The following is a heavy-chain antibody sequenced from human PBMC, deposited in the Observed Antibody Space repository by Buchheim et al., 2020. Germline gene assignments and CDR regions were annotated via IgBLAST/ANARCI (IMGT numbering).Heavy chain of an antibody. V-gene: IGHV4-59*01. CDR3: ARGGQTAAAVDNWFDP. Sequence: QVLLQESGPGLLKPSETLSLTCTVSGDSLRGYYWNWIRQPPGKGLEWIGYISYGGTTQYNPTLKNRVSITLDTSKVQFYLKMNTVTAADTAKYFCARGGQTAAAVDNWFDPWGQG. J-gene: IGHJ5*02. D-gene: IGHD1-14*01. CDR1: GDSLRGYY. CDR2: ISYGGTT.